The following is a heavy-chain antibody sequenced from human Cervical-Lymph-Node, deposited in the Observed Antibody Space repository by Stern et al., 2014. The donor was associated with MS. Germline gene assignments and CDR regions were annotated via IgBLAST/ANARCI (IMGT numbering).Heavy chain of an antibody. D-gene: IGHD3-22*01. CDR3: AAEPMYYSDSVGAFDI. V-gene: IGHV1-58*01. CDR2: IGVGSGNT. J-gene: IGHJ3*02. Sequence: QLFQPGPEVKKPGTSVKVSCKASGFTFTSSAVQWVRQARGKRLEWIGWIGVGSGNTNYAQKFQERVTITRDMSTSTAYMELSSLRSEDTAVYYCAAEPMYYSDSVGAFDIWGQGTMVTVSS. CDR1: GFTFTSSA.